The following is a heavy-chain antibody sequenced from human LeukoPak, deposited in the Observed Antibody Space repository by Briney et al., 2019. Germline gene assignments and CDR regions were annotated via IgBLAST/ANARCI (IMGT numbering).Heavy chain of an antibody. CDR3: TTGPFSYYYDSSGYFDY. CDR1: GLTFSNAW. D-gene: IGHD3-22*01. Sequence: GGSLRLSCAASGLTFSNAWMSWVRQAPGKGLEWVGRIKSKTDGGTTNYAAPVKGRFTISRDDSKNTLYLQMNSLKTEDTAVYYCTTGPFSYYYDSSGYFDYWGQGTLVTVSS. CDR2: IKSKTDGGTT. V-gene: IGHV3-15*01. J-gene: IGHJ4*02.